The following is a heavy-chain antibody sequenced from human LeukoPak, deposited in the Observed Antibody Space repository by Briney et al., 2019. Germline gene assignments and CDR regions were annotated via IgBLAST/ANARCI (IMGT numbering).Heavy chain of an antibody. J-gene: IGHJ4*02. D-gene: IGHD3-22*01. V-gene: IGHV3-74*01. CDR3: ARVATYYDSSGYNSGYFDY. CDR2: INSDGSST. CDR1: GFTFSSYW. Sequence: GGPLRLSCAASGFTFSSYWMHWVRQAPGKGLVWVSRINSDGSSTSYADSVKGRFTISRDNAKNTLYLQMNSLRAEDTAVYYCARVATYYDSSGYNSGYFDYWGQGTLVTVSS.